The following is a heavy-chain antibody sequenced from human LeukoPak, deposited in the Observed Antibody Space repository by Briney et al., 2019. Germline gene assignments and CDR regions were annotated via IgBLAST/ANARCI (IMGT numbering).Heavy chain of an antibody. V-gene: IGHV3-21*01. J-gene: IGHJ4*02. Sequence: GGSLRLSCAASGFSFSTYSMNWVRQAPGKGLEWVSSISSSSSYIYYADSVKGRFTISRDNAKNSVCLEMNSLRVEDTAVYYCARVPSDYWGQGTLVTVSS. CDR2: ISSSSSYI. CDR1: GFSFSTYS. CDR3: ARVPSDY.